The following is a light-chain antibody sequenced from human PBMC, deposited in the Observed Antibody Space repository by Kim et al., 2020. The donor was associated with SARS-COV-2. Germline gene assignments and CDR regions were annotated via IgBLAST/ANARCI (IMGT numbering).Light chain of an antibody. Sequence: GQKVTISWSEGSSNFGKNVVSWYQHLPGTAPKLLIYDDNKRPSGIPARFSGSKSATSATLAITGLQTGDEADYYCSSWDDSLTAVLFGGGTQLTVL. J-gene: IGLJ2*01. CDR3: SSWDDSLTAVL. CDR2: DDN. CDR1: SSNFGKNV. V-gene: IGLV1-51*01.